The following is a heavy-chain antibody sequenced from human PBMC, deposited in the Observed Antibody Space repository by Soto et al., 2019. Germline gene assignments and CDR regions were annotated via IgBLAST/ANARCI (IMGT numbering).Heavy chain of an antibody. J-gene: IGHJ4*02. Sequence: SETLSLTCTVSGGSISSYYWSWIRQPPGKGLEWIGYIYYSGSTNYNPSLKSRVTISVDTSKNQFSLKLNSMTAADTAVYYCTRGPSGDKVDFWGQGLLVTVSS. CDR1: GGSISSYY. CDR2: IYYSGST. V-gene: IGHV4-59*08. CDR3: TRGPSGDKVDF. D-gene: IGHD7-27*01.